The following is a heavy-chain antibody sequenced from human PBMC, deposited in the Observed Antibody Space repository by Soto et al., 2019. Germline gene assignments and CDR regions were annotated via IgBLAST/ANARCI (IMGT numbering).Heavy chain of an antibody. Sequence: QVQLVQSGAEVKRPGASVMVSCKASGYTFTMSGISWVRQAPGQGLEWLGWISPYNGNTDYAQKVQGRATLTRDTSTSTVYMELRRRRPDDTAVHYCAREDYYYDSSGNGGTEFDSWGQGTLVTVAA. CDR1: GYTFTMSG. V-gene: IGHV1-18*01. CDR3: AREDYYYDSSGNGGTEFDS. J-gene: IGHJ4*02. D-gene: IGHD3-22*01. CDR2: ISPYNGNT.